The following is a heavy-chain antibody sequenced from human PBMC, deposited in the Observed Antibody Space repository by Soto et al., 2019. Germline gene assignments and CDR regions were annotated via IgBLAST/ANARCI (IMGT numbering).Heavy chain of an antibody. Sequence: EVQLVESGGGLVQPGGSLRLSCAASGFTFSSYWMHWVRQAPGKGRVWVSRINSDGSSTSYADSVNGRFTISRDNAKNTLYLQMNSLRAEDTAVYYCVRTSLVVAAATREDYWGQGTLVTVSS. J-gene: IGHJ4*02. CDR2: INSDGSST. CDR3: VRTSLVVAAATREDY. V-gene: IGHV3-74*01. D-gene: IGHD2-15*01. CDR1: GFTFSSYW.